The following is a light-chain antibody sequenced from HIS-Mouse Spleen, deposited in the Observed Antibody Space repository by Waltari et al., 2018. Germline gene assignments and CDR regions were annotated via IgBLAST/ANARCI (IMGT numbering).Light chain of an antibody. J-gene: IGLJ2*01. V-gene: IGLV2-8*01. CDR2: EVS. CDR3: SSYTGSNNLV. Sequence: HSALTQPPSASGSPGQSVTISCPATSSYVGGYNNASSYQQHPGKPPKLMIDEVSKRPSGVPDRFSGSKSGNTASLTVSGLQAEDEADYYCSSYTGSNNLVFGGGTKLTVL. CDR1: SSYVGGYNN.